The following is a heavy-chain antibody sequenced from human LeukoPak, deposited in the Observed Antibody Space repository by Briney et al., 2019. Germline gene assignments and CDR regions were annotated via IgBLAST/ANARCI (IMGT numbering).Heavy chain of an antibody. CDR1: GFTFSDYA. CDR3: ANSRGYGSGNL. J-gene: IGHJ5*02. Sequence: QPGGSLRLYCVASGFTFSDYAMSWVRQAPGKGLEWVSAISGTADRTYYVGSVKGRFTVSRDNSKNMVYLQMSGLRTEDTAVYYCANSRGYGSGNLWGQGTLVTVSS. V-gene: IGHV3-23*01. D-gene: IGHD3-10*01. CDR2: ISGTADRT.